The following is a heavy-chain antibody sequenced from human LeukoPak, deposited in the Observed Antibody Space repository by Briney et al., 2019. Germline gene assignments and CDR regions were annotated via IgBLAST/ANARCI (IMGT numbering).Heavy chain of an antibody. Sequence: PGGSLRLSCAASGFTFSSYAMHWVRQAPGKGLEWVAIISSGGSYKFYADSVKGRFTISRDNSKNTLYLEMKSLRPEDTAVYSCARDRPSTVFGVADYYYMDVWGTGTTVTVSS. CDR2: ISSGGSYK. CDR1: GFTFSSYA. J-gene: IGHJ6*03. V-gene: IGHV3-30*04. D-gene: IGHD3-3*01. CDR3: ARDRPSTVFGVADYYYMDV.